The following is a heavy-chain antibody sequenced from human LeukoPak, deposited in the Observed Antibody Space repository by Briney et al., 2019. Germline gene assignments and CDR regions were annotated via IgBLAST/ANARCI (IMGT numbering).Heavy chain of an antibody. D-gene: IGHD1-26*01. CDR2: IRFDGSNI. J-gene: IGHJ4*02. Sequence: GGSLSLSCAASGISFSAHGMHWVRQAPGKGLEWVAIIRFDGSNIHYADSVKGRFTISRDNSKNTLYLQMNSLRAEDTAVYYCVRDGVGATTYFGYFDHWGQGNLVTVSS. V-gene: IGHV3-33*01. CDR1: GISFSAHG. CDR3: VRDGVGATTYFGYFDH.